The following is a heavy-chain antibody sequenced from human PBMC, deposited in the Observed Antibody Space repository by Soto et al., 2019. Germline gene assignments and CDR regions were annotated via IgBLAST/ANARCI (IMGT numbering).Heavy chain of an antibody. J-gene: IGHJ4*02. CDR2: IYWDDTK. Sequence: QITLKESGPTLVKPTQTLTLTCTFSGFSLSARGVGVGWIRQPPGKALEWLALIYWDDTKHYSPSLKSRLTITQDPSKNQVVLKMTNMDPVDTATYYCAHKGGGDRILDYWGQGTLVTVSS. CDR3: AHKGGGDRILDY. D-gene: IGHD3-16*01. V-gene: IGHV2-5*02. CDR1: GFSLSARGVG.